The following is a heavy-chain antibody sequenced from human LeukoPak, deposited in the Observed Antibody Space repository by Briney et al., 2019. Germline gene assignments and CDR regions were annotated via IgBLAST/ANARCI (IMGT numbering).Heavy chain of an antibody. CDR3: ARQQSEGGMITFGGVIVMEAFDI. J-gene: IGHJ3*02. Sequence: GESLDISCKGSGYSFTSYWIGWVRQMPGKGLEWMGIIYPGDSDTRYSPSFQGQVTISADKSISTAYLQWSSLKASDTAMYYCARQQSEGGMITFGGVIVMEAFDIWGQETMVTVSS. CDR1: GYSFTSYW. V-gene: IGHV5-51*01. D-gene: IGHD3-16*02. CDR2: IYPGDSDT.